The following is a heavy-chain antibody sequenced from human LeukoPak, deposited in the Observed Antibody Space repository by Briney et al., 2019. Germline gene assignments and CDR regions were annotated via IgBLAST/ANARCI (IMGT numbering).Heavy chain of an antibody. Sequence: SETLSLACTVSGAYISNYYWTWVRQPAARGLEWIGRLHASESTVYNPSLKSRVTMSMDTSKDQLSLTLTSVTAADSAIYYCVTLSSGAGFDVWGQGTVVTVSS. J-gene: IGHJ3*01. CDR3: VTLSSGAGFDV. D-gene: IGHD3-22*01. V-gene: IGHV4-4*07. CDR1: GAYISNYY. CDR2: LHASEST.